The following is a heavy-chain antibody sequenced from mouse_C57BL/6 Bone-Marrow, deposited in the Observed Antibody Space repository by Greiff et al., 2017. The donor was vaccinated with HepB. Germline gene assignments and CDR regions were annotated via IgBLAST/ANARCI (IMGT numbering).Heavy chain of an antibody. CDR3: AREEDSNYGLYYAMDY. CDR2: INPNNGGT. D-gene: IGHD2-5*01. CDR1: GYTFTDYY. V-gene: IGHV1-26*01. J-gene: IGHJ4*01. Sequence: EVQLQQSGPELVKPGASVKISCKASGYTFTDYYMNWVKQSHGKSLEWIGDINPNNGGTSYNQKFKGKATLTVDKSSSTAYMELRSLTSEDSAVYYCAREEDSNYGLYYAMDYWGQGTSVTVSS.